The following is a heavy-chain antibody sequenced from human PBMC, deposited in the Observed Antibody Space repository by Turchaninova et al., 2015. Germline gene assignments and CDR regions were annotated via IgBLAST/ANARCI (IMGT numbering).Heavy chain of an antibody. D-gene: IGHD3-10*01. CDR1: ELTFSGYG. Sequence: EVQRVESGGGLVQPGGSLRLSCVGLELTFSGYGINWVRQAPGKGLEWFSYISSSRTTVNYADSVKGRFTISRDNAKNSLYLQMNSLRAEDTAVYYCARGGAARPDYWGQGTLVTVSS. CDR2: ISSSRTTV. CDR3: ARGGAARPDY. V-gene: IGHV3-48*04. J-gene: IGHJ4*02.